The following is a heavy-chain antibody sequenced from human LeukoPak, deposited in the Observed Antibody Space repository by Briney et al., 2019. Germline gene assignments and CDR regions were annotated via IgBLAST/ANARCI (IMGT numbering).Heavy chain of an antibody. J-gene: IGHJ1*01. V-gene: IGHV4-31*03. CDR3: ARGPHCSSTSCYSEYFHH. CDR1: GASISSGGYY. D-gene: IGHD2-2*01. CDR2: ISYSGSP. Sequence: SQTLSLTCTVSGASISSGGYYWSWIRQHPGKGLEWIGYISYSGSPYYNPSLKSRVTISVDTSRNQFSLKLSSVAAADTAVYYCARGPHCSSTSCYSEYFHHWGQGTLVTVSS.